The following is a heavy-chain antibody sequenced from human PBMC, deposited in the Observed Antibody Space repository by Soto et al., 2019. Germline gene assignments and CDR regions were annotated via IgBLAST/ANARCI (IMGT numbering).Heavy chain of an antibody. CDR3: ARVQRITMVRGVIRWFDP. CDR2: IYHSGST. D-gene: IGHD3-10*01. CDR1: GGSISRSNW. Sequence: PSETLSLTCAVSGGSISRSNWWSWVRQPPVKGLELIGEIYHSGSTNYNPSLKGRVTISVDKSKNQFSLKLSSVTAADTAVYYCARVQRITMVRGVIRWFDPWGQGTLVTVSS. V-gene: IGHV4-4*02. J-gene: IGHJ5*02.